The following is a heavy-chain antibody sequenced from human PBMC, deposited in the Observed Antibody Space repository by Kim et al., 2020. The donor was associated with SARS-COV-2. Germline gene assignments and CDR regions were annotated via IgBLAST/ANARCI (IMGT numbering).Heavy chain of an antibody. CDR3: ASLKYSGSYISYYYGMDV. V-gene: IGHV4-61*01. J-gene: IGHJ6*02. CDR2: IYYSGST. CDR1: GGSVSSGSYY. D-gene: IGHD1-26*01. Sequence: SETLSLTCTVSGGSVSSGSYYWSWIRQPPGKGLEWIGYIYYSGSTNYNPSLKSRVTISVDTSKNQFSLKLSSVTAADTAVYYCASLKYSGSYISYYYGMDVWGQGTTVTVSS.